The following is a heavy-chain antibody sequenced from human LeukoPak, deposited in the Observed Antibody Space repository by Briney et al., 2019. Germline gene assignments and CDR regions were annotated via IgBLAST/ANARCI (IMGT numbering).Heavy chain of an antibody. CDR2: INHSGTT. J-gene: IGHJ4*02. V-gene: IGHV4-34*01. CDR1: GGSFRDYH. CDR3: AFTISWGGVFLGDY. D-gene: IGHD3-16*01. Sequence: AETLSLTCAVHGGSFRDYHWSWIRQSPGKGLEGIGEINHSGTTNYNSSLLGRRITSADMSKNQFSLSMTSLTAADSALYYCAFTISWGGVFLGDYWGQGILVTVSS.